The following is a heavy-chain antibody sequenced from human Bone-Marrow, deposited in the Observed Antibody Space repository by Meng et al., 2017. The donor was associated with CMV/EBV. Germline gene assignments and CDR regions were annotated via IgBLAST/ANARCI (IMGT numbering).Heavy chain of an antibody. V-gene: IGHV3-15*07. CDR1: GFTFSNAW. J-gene: IGHJ4*02. Sequence: LSVVGSGFTFSNAWMNWVRQASGKGLEWVGRIKSKYDGGTTEYAAPVEGRFTVSRDDSKNTVSLQMNSLQTEDTAVYYCATGGYYLDFWGLGILVTVSS. CDR3: ATGGYYLDF. CDR2: IKSKYDGGTT.